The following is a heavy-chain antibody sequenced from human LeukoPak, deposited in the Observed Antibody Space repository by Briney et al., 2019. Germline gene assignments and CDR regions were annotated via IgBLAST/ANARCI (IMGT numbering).Heavy chain of an antibody. CDR3: ARDPGYSNSPYYLDY. Sequence: AGGSLRLSCVVSGFTFKTYSMNWVRQAPGKGLEWVSSISSGGTYVDYADSVKGRFTISRDNAKNSLYLQMNSLRAEDTAVFYCARDPGYSNSPYYLDYWGQGTLVTVSS. CDR1: GFTFKTYS. V-gene: IGHV3-21*01. J-gene: IGHJ4*02. CDR2: ISSGGTYV. D-gene: IGHD5-12*01.